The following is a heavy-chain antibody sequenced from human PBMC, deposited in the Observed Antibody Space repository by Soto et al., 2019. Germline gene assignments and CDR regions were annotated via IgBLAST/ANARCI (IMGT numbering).Heavy chain of an antibody. CDR1: GFTFSNYD. J-gene: IGHJ4*02. CDR3: ARDKGITVQKHYFDY. CDR2: ISYDGTNK. Sequence: QVQLVDSGGGVVQPGRSLGLSCAASGFTFSNYDIHWVRQAPGKGLEWVAIISYDGTNKYYADSVKGRFTISRDNSKNTLYLQMNSLRTEDTALYYCARDKGITVQKHYFDYWGQGTLVTVSS. V-gene: IGHV3-30*03. D-gene: IGHD6-19*01.